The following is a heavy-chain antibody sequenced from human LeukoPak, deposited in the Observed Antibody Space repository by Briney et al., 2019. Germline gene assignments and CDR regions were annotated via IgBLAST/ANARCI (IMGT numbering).Heavy chain of an antibody. Sequence: SETLSRTCAVSGGSISSGGYSWSWIRQPPGKGLEWIGYIYHSGSTYYNPSLKSRVTISVDRSKNQFSLKLSSVTAADTAVYYCARERGGEYHDFWSGYYTGIYFDYWGQGTLVTVSS. CDR1: GGSISSGGYS. V-gene: IGHV4-30-2*01. CDR2: IYHSGST. D-gene: IGHD3-3*01. CDR3: ARERGGEYHDFWSGYYTGIYFDY. J-gene: IGHJ4*02.